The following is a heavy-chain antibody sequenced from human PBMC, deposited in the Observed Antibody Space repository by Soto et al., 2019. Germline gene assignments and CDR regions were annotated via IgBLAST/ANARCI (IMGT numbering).Heavy chain of an antibody. CDR3: AKDVVVGATTGLGDYYYYYGMDV. D-gene: IGHD1-26*01. V-gene: IGHV3-30*18. CDR1: GFIFSSYG. J-gene: IGHJ6*02. CDR2: ISYDGSNK. Sequence: GGSLRLSCAASGFIFSSYGMRWVRQAPGKGLEWVAVISYDGSNKYYADSVKGRFTISRDNSKSTLYLQMNSLRAEDTAVYYCAKDVVVGATTGLGDYYYYYGMDVWGQGTTVTVSS.